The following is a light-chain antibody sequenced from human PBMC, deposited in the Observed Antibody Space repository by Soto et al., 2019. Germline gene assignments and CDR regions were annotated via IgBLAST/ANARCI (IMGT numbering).Light chain of an antibody. V-gene: IGLV2-11*01. CDR2: DVS. CDR1: SSDVGDYNY. CDR3: CSYAGSYTFYV. J-gene: IGLJ1*01. Sequence: LTQPRSVSGSPGQSLTISCTGTSSDVGDYNYVSWYQQQPGKAPKLIIYDVSKRPSGVPDRFSGSKSGNTASLTISGLQAEDEADYYCCSYAGSYTFYVFGTGTKVTVL.